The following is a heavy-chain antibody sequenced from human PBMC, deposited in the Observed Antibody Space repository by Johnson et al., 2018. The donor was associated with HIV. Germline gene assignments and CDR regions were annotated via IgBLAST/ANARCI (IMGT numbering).Heavy chain of an antibody. J-gene: IGHJ3*02. V-gene: IGHV3-66*02. Sequence: VQLVESGGGLVQPGGSLRLSCAASGITVSSNYMSWVRQAPGKGLEWVSVIFSVGGAYYADSVKCRFIISRDNSKNMLYLHMNSLRPEDTAVYYCARDGRDLVTRGSFDIWGQGTVVTVSS. CDR2: IFSVGGA. CDR3: ARDGRDLVTRGSFDI. CDR1: GITVSSNY. D-gene: IGHD3-9*01.